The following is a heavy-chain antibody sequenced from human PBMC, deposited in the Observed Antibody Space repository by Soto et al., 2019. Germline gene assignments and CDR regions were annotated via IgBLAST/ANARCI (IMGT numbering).Heavy chain of an antibody. CDR2: IYHSGSA. D-gene: IGHD3-22*01. V-gene: IGHV4-4*02. CDR3: ARSRYYDSSGYRALDAFDI. CDR1: GGSISSTNW. Sequence: SETLSLTCAVSGGSISSTNWWSWVRQPPGKGLEWIGEIYHSGSANYTPSLKSRVTISVDTSRNQFSLKLSSVTAADTAVYYCARSRYYDSSGYRALDAFDIWGQGTMVTVSS. J-gene: IGHJ3*02.